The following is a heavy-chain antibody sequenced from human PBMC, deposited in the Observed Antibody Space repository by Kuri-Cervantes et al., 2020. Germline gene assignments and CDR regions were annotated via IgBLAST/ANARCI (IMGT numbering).Heavy chain of an antibody. CDR3: AKGVEYSGYDEIDY. D-gene: IGHD5-12*01. CDR1: GFTFDDYA. CDR2: ISWDGGST. V-gene: IGHV3-43D*04. Sequence: GESLKISCAASGFTFDDYAMHWVRQAPGKGLEWVSLISWDGGSTYYADSVKGRFTISRDNSKNSLYLQMNSLRAEDTALYYCAKGVEYSGYDEIDYWGQGTLVTVSS. J-gene: IGHJ4*02.